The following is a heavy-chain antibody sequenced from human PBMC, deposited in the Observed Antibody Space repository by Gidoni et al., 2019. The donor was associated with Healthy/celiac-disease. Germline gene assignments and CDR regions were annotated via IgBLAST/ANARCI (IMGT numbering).Heavy chain of an antibody. CDR1: GGSFSGYS. D-gene: IGHD3-10*01. CDR2: INHSGST. CDR3: ARDRGYYGSGSYSYYFDY. Sequence: QVQLQQWGAGLLKPSETLSLTCAVYGGSFSGYSWSWIRQPPGKGLEWIGEINHSGSTNYNPSLKSRVTISVDTSKNQFSLKLSSVTAADTAVYYCARDRGYYGSGSYSYYFDYWGQGTLVTVSS. V-gene: IGHV4-34*01. J-gene: IGHJ4*02.